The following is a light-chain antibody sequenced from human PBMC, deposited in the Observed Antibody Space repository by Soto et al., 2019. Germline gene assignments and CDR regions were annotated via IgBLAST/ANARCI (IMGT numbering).Light chain of an antibody. CDR1: QSVNSN. Sequence: EIVMTQSPATLSVSPGERATLSCRASQSVNSNLAWYQQKPGQAPRLLIYGASTRATGIPARFSGSGSGTEFTLAINSLQSEDFAVYYCQQYNNWPPWTFGQGTKVEIK. CDR2: GAS. J-gene: IGKJ1*01. CDR3: QQYNNWPPWT. V-gene: IGKV3-15*01.